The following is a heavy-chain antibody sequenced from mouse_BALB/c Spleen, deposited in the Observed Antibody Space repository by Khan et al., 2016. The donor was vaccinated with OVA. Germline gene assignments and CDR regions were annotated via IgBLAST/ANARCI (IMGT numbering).Heavy chain of an antibody. Sequence: VQLKESGPGLVKPSQSLSLTCTVTGYSITSNYAWNWIRQFPGNKLEWMGYISYSGSTNYNPSLKSRISINRDTSKNQFFLQLNSVTTEDTATYYCARGNYYGYAMDYWGQGTSITVSS. V-gene: IGHV3-2*02. CDR1: GYSITSNYA. CDR2: ISYSGST. D-gene: IGHD1-1*01. CDR3: ARGNYYGYAMDY. J-gene: IGHJ4*01.